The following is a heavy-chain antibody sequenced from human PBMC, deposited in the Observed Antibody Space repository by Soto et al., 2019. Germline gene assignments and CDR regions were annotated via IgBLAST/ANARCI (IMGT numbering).Heavy chain of an antibody. CDR1: GFTFSSYS. J-gene: IGHJ4*02. D-gene: IGHD5-18*01. CDR3: ARDSGYSYGPFDY. V-gene: IGHV3-48*01. CDR2: ISSSSSTI. Sequence: EVQLVESGGGLVQPGGSLRLYCAASGFTFSSYSMNWVRQAPGKGLEWVSYISSSSSTIYYADSVKGRFTISRDNANNSLYLQMNSLRAEDTAVYYCARDSGYSYGPFDYWGQGTLVTVSS.